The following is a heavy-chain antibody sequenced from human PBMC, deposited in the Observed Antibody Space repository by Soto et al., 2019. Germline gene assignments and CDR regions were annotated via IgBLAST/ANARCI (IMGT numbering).Heavy chain of an antibody. CDR1: GGTFNTYA. CDR2: ISPMFGAA. Sequence: GQLVQSGAEMEKPGSSVKVSCQSSGGTFNTYAMNWVRQAPGQGPEWMGDISPMFGAANYAPKFQGRVTITADDSTGTSYMQLSSLTSEDTALCFCAREVQVHTPAFGYWGQGTLVTCSS. V-gene: IGHV1-69*19. CDR3: AREVQVHTPAFGY. J-gene: IGHJ4*02. D-gene: IGHD3-10*01.